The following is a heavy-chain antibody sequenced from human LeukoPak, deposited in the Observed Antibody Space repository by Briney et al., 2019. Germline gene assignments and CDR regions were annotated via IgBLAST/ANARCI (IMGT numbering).Heavy chain of an antibody. CDR3: ARGSSSWLANWYFDL. CDR2: ISSASTYI. CDR1: GFTFSSYA. D-gene: IGHD6-13*01. Sequence: GGSLRLSCAASGFTFSSYAMSWVRQAPGKGLEWVSSISSASTYIYYADSVKGRFTISRDNAKNSVYLQMDSLRAEDTAVYYCARGSSSWLANWYFDLWDRGTLVTVSS. V-gene: IGHV3-21*01. J-gene: IGHJ2*01.